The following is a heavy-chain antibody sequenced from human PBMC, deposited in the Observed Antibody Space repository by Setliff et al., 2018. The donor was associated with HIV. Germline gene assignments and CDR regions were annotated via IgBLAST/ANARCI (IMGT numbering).Heavy chain of an antibody. CDR2: IYMAGNT. CDR1: GFSVSSNY. J-gene: IGHJ4*03. Sequence: LRLSCAASGFSVSSNYMHWVRQAPGKGLEWLSIIYMAGNTYYADSVRGRFTISRDNSKNTLYLEMNSLRVEDTAVYYCVRSFQGGCFDSWGQGTQVTVSS. V-gene: IGHV3-53*01. CDR3: VRSFQGGCFDS.